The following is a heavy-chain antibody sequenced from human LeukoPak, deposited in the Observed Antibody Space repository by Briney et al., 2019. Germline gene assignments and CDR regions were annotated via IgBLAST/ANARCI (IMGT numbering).Heavy chain of an antibody. J-gene: IGHJ4*02. V-gene: IGHV3-53*01. Sequence: PGGSLRLSCVGSGFTSIAYALTWARQAPGKGLEWVSIIYGGGSTFYAASVKGRFTSSRDNSKNTLSLQMNSLRVDDTAVYYCASSMVRGLIDYWGQGTLVTVSS. CDR1: GFTSIAYA. D-gene: IGHD3-10*01. CDR3: ASSMVRGLIDY. CDR2: IYGGGST.